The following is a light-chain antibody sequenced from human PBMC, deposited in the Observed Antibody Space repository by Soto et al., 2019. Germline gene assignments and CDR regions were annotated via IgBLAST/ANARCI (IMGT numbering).Light chain of an antibody. Sequence: EIVMPQSPATLSVSPGERAALSCRASQSVNGNLTWYQQNPGQPPRLLIYGASTRATGVPGRFSGSGSGTEFTLTISSLQSEDFAVYYCQQYNDWWTFGQGTKVDIK. CDR3: QQYNDWWT. V-gene: IGKV3-15*01. CDR2: GAS. J-gene: IGKJ1*01. CDR1: QSVNGN.